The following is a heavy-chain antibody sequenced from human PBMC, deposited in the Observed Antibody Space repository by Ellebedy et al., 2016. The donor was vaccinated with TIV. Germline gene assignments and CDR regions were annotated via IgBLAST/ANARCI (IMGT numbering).Heavy chain of an antibody. V-gene: IGHV1-18*04. CDR3: ARGGRWLQFGYYYYGMDV. CDR1: GYTFTSYG. Sequence: ASVKVSCXASGYTFTSYGISWVRQAPGQGLEWMGWISAYNGNTNYAQKLQGRVTMTTDTSTSTAYMELRSLRSDDTAVYYCARGGRWLQFGYYYYGMDVWGQGTTVTVSS. J-gene: IGHJ6*02. D-gene: IGHD5-24*01. CDR2: ISAYNGNT.